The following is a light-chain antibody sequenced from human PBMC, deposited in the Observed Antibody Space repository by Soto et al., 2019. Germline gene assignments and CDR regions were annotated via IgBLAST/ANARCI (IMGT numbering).Light chain of an antibody. CDR2: DVS. CDR1: QSVRHW. V-gene: IGKV1-5*01. J-gene: IGKJ2*01. Sequence: IQMTQTPSTLSASVGDTVTITCRASQSVRHWLAWYQQKPGKAPALLVYDVSNLQSGVPSRFSGGCSETEFPPTINSPPPCDFATYFCQQLSTYSPTFGQGTRLEIK. CDR3: QQLSTYSPT.